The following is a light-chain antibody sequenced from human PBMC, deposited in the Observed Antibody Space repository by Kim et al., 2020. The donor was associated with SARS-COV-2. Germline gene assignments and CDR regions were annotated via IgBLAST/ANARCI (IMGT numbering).Light chain of an antibody. V-gene: IGKV1-12*01. CDR1: QGISTW. Sequence: ASVGDRVTITRRASQGISTWLAWYQQKPGKAPNLLIYAASDLQSGVPSRFSGSGSGTVFTLTINSLQPEDFGTYFCQQSYSLPPTFGPGTKVDIK. J-gene: IGKJ3*01. CDR2: AAS. CDR3: QQSYSLPPT.